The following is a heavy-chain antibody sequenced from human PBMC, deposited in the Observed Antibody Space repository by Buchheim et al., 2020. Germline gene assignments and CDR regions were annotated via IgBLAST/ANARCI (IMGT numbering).Heavy chain of an antibody. CDR2: IYYSGST. Sequence: QVQLQESGPGLVKPSEALSLTCTVSGGSISGYYWSWIRQPPGKGLEWIGYIYYSGSTNYNPSLKSRVTMSVDTAKKQFSLKLTSVTAADTAVYYCARSFNSGWYYFDYWGQGTL. J-gene: IGHJ4*02. CDR1: GGSISGYY. CDR3: ARSFNSGWYYFDY. D-gene: IGHD6-19*01. V-gene: IGHV4-59*01.